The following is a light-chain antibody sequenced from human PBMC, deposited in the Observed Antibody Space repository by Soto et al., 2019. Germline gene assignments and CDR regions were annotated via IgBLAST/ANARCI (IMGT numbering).Light chain of an antibody. CDR1: SSDIGGYNY. CDR2: EVS. Sequence: QSALTQPASVSGSPGQSITISCTGTSSDIGGYNYVSWYQHHPGRAPKLMIYEVSNRTSGISSRFSGSKSGNTASLTISGLQAEDEAAYYCSSYTSSSTLVFGGGTKVTVL. CDR3: SSYTSSSTLV. J-gene: IGLJ2*01. V-gene: IGLV2-14*01.